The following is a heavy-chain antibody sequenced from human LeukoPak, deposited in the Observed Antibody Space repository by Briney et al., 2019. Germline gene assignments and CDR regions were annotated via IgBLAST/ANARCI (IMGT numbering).Heavy chain of an antibody. CDR2: IDWDDDK. Sequence: SGPTLVNPTQTLTLTCTFSGFSLSTSGMCVSWIRQPPGKALGGLARIDWDDDKYYSTALKTRLPISKDTSKNQVVLTMTNMDPVDTATYYCARISSGSYQDYWGQGTLVTVSS. V-gene: IGHV2-70*11. J-gene: IGHJ4*02. CDR1: GFSLSTSGMC. D-gene: IGHD1-26*01. CDR3: ARISSGSYQDY.